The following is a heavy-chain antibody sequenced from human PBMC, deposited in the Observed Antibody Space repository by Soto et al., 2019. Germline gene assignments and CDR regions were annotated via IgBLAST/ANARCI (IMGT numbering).Heavy chain of an antibody. CDR1: GGSFSGYY. J-gene: IGHJ4*02. Sequence: SETLSLTCAVYGGSFSGYYWSWIRQPPGKGLEWIGEINHSGSTNYNPSLKSRVTISVDTSKNQFSLKLSSVTAADTAVYYCARRGSSGYYAYWGQGTLVTVSS. V-gene: IGHV4-34*01. CDR2: INHSGST. D-gene: IGHD3-22*01. CDR3: ARRGSSGYYAY.